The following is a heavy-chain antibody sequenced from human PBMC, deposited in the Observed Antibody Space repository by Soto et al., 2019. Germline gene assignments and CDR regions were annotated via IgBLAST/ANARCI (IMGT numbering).Heavy chain of an antibody. CDR2: IWYDGSNK. V-gene: IGHV3-33*01. CDR3: ARDRCSSTSCYYYYGMDV. J-gene: IGHJ6*02. Sequence: QVQLVESGGGVVQPGRSLRLSCAASGFTFSSYGMHWVRQAPGKGLEWVAVIWYDGSNKYYADSVKGRFTISRDNSKNTLDLQMNSLRAEDTAVYYCARDRCSSTSCYYYYGMDVWGQGTTVTVSS. D-gene: IGHD2-2*01. CDR1: GFTFSSYG.